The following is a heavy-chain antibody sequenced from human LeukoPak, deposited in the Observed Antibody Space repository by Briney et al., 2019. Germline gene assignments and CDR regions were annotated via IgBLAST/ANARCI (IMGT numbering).Heavy chain of an antibody. CDR3: ARGGMYYYDSGGLDD. CDR2: IQNDGSNT. J-gene: IGHJ4*02. Sequence: PGGSLRLSCAASGFTFSSYWMHWVRQAPGKGLVWVSRIQNDGSNTTYADSVKGRFTISRDNAKNTLYLQMNSLTAADTAFYYCARGGMYYYDSGGLDDWGQGTLVTVSS. V-gene: IGHV3-74*01. D-gene: IGHD3-22*01. CDR1: GFTFSSYW.